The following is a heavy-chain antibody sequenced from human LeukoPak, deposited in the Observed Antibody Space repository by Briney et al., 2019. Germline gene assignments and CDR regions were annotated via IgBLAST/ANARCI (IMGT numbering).Heavy chain of an antibody. CDR3: ARVPEMAPQYRFWFDP. D-gene: IGHD5-24*01. CDR2: ISYDGSNK. CDR1: GFTFSSYA. Sequence: SGGSLRLSCAASGFTFSSYAMHWVRQAPGKGLEWVAVISYDGSNKYYADSVKGRFTISRDNSKNTLYLQMNSLRAEDTAVYYCARVPEMAPQYRFWFDPWGQRTLVTVSS. V-gene: IGHV3-30*04. J-gene: IGHJ5*02.